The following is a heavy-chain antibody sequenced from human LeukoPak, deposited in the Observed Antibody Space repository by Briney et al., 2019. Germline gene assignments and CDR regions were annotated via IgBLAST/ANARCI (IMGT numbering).Heavy chain of an antibody. CDR3: AREGLEGYSSSWFLDY. CDR2: IYTSGST. Sequence: SETLSLSCTVSGGSISSYYWSWIRQPAGKGLEWIGRIYTSGSTNYNPSLKSRVTMSVDTSKNQFSLKLSSVTAADTAVYYCAREGLEGYSSSWFLDYWGQGTLVTVSS. CDR1: GGSISSYY. J-gene: IGHJ4*02. D-gene: IGHD6-13*01. V-gene: IGHV4-4*07.